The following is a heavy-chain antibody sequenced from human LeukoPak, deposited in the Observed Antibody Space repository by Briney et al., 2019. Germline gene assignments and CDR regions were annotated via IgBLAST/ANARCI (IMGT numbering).Heavy chain of an antibody. CDR3: ASWEWFLSHY. CDR1: GFTFSSYS. J-gene: IGHJ4*02. D-gene: IGHD3-3*01. Sequence: GGSLRLSCAASGFTFSSYSMNWVRQAPGRGLEWVSSISSSSSYIYYADSVKGRFTISRDNAKNSLYLQMDSLRAEDTAVYYCASWEWFLSHYWGQGTLVTVSS. V-gene: IGHV3-21*01. CDR2: ISSSSSYI.